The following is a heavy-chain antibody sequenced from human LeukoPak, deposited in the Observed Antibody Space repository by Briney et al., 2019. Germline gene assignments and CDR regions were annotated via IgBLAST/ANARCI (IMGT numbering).Heavy chain of an antibody. CDR1: GGSISSSSYY. CDR2: IYYSGST. Sequence: ETLSLTCTVSGGSISSSSYYWGWLRQPPGRGREGIGSIYYSGSTYDNTSRKSRVTISVDTNKNQFSLKLSSVTAADTAVYYCARHGGYYDFWSGYHFNWFDPWGQGTLVTVSS. CDR3: ARHGGYYDFWSGYHFNWFDP. D-gene: IGHD3-3*01. V-gene: IGHV4-39*01. J-gene: IGHJ5*02.